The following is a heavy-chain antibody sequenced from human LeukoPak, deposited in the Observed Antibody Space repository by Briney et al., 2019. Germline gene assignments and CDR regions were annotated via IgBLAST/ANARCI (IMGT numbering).Heavy chain of an antibody. CDR2: ISGSGGST. J-gene: IGHJ3*02. V-gene: IGHV3-23*01. CDR1: GFTFSSYA. CDR3: AKVGGIVVVPAAFDYDAFDI. D-gene: IGHD2-2*01. Sequence: GGSLRLSCAASGFTFSSYAMSWVRQAPGKGLEWVSAISGSGGSTYYADSVKGRFTISRDNSKNTLYLQMNSLRAEDTAVYDCAKVGGIVVVPAAFDYDAFDIWGQGTMVTVSS.